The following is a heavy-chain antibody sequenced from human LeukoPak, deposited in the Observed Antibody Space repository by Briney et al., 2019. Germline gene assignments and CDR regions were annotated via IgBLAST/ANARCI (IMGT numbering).Heavy chain of an antibody. CDR2: IVVGSGNT. CDR3: AANTPRVVREDAFDI. V-gene: IGHV1-58*02. J-gene: IGHJ3*02. D-gene: IGHD2-21*01. CDR1: GFTFTSSA. Sequence: SVKVSCKASGFTFTSSAMQWVRQPRGQRLEWIGWIVVGSGNTNYAQNFQERVTITRDMSTSTAYMELSSLRSEDTAVYYCAANTPRVVREDAFDIWGQGTMVTVSS.